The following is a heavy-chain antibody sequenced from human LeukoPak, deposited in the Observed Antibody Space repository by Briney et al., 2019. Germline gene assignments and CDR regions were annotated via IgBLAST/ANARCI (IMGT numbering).Heavy chain of an antibody. D-gene: IGHD1-26*01. CDR2: ISSNGGST. J-gene: IGHJ6*03. Sequence: GGSLRLSCAASGFTFSSYAMHWVRQAPGKGLEYVSAISSNGGSTYYANSVKGRFTISRDNSKNTLYLQMGSLRAEDMAVYYCAKDGGYGRKGDYYYMDVWGKGTTVTISS. CDR1: GFTFSSYA. V-gene: IGHV3-64*01. CDR3: AKDGGYGRKGDYYYMDV.